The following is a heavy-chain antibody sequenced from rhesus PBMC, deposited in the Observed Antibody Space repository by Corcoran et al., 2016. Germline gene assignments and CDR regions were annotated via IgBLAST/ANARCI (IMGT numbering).Heavy chain of an antibody. J-gene: IGHJ4*01. D-gene: IGHD6-31*01. V-gene: IGHV4-173*01. CDR2: SAGSGGSP. CDR1: GGSISSNY. CDR3: ARGGGGYTNFDY. Sequence: QVLLQQWGEGLVKPSETLSLTCAVSGGSISSNYWSWIRQPPGQGLQWIGRSAGSGGSPDANPPLKSRVTSSTDTSKNQLSLKLSSVTAADTAVYYCARGGGGYTNFDYWGQGVLVTVSS.